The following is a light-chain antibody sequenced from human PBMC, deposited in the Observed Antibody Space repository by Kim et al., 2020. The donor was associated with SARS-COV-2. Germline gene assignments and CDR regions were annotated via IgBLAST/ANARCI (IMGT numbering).Light chain of an antibody. CDR2: KDS. J-gene: IGLJ3*02. Sequence: VSVYPGQTARITCSGDVLAKKYARWFQQKPDQAPVLVIYKDSERPSGIPERFSGSSSGTTVTLTISGAQVEDEADYYCYSAADIWVFGGGTRLTVL. CDR3: YSAADIWV. CDR1: VLAKKY. V-gene: IGLV3-27*01.